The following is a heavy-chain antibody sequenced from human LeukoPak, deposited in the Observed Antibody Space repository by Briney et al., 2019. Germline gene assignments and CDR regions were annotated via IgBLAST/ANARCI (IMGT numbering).Heavy chain of an antibody. V-gene: IGHV1-69*13. Sequence: GASVKVSCKASGVTFRTSAINWVRQAPGQGLEWMGGIIPMFPTANHGQKFQGRVTISAVESSSTAYMELSSLRSEDTAVYYCARDVNWNDRVGVDYWGQGTLVTVSS. CDR1: GVTFRTSA. CDR2: IIPMFPTA. J-gene: IGHJ4*02. D-gene: IGHD1-20*01. CDR3: ARDVNWNDRVGVDY.